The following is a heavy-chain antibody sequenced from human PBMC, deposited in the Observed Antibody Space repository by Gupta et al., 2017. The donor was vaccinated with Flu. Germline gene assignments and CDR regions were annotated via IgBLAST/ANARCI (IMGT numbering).Heavy chain of an antibody. CDR3: ARIGGAASIDY. J-gene: IGHJ4*02. Sequence: SWIRQPPGKALEWLERIDWDDDKFYSTSLKTRLTISKDTSKNQVVLTMTNMDPVDTATYYCARIGGAASIDYWGQGTLVTVSS. CDR2: IDWDDDK. D-gene: IGHD2-15*01. V-gene: IGHV2-70*04.